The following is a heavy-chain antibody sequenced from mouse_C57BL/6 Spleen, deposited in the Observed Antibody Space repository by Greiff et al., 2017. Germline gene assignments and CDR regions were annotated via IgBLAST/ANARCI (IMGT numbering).Heavy chain of an antibody. CDR1: GFTFSDYY. J-gene: IGHJ4*01. CDR2: INYDGSST. D-gene: IGHD2-4*01. V-gene: IGHV5-16*01. CDR3: ARRAGYDYDLAMDY. Sequence: EVNVVESEGGLVQPGSSMKLSCTASGFTFSDYYMAWVRQVPEKGLEWVANINYDGSSTYYLDSLKSRFIISRDNAKNVLYLQMSSLKYEDTATXYCARRAGYDYDLAMDYWGQGTSVTVSS.